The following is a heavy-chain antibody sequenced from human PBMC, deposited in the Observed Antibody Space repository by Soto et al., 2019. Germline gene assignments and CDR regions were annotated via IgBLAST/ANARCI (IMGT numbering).Heavy chain of an antibody. Sequence: QVQLVESGGGVVQPGRSLRLSCAASGFTFSSYAMHWVRQAPGKGLEWVAVISYDGSNKYYADSVKGRFTISRDNSKNTLYLQMNSLRAEDTAVYYCARGLHLVWGSYRPPFDYWGQGTLVTVSS. CDR2: ISYDGSNK. CDR3: ARGLHLVWGSYRPPFDY. CDR1: GFTFSSYA. V-gene: IGHV3-30-3*01. D-gene: IGHD3-16*02. J-gene: IGHJ4*02.